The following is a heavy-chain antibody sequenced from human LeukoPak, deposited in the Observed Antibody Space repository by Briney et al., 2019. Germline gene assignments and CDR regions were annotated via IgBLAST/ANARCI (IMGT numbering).Heavy chain of an antibody. J-gene: IGHJ4*02. Sequence: GGSLRLSCAASGFTFGSYSMNWVRQAPGKGLEWVSYISSSSSTIFYADSVKGRFTISRDNAKNSLYLQMNSLRAEDTAVYYCAREREAVAGVFDYWGQGTLVTVSS. CDR3: AREREAVAGVFDY. CDR1: GFTFGSYS. D-gene: IGHD6-19*01. V-gene: IGHV3-48*04. CDR2: ISSSSSTI.